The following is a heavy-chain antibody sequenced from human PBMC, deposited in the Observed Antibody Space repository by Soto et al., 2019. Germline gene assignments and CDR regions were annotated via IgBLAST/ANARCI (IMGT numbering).Heavy chain of an antibody. CDR1: GYTFTGYY. D-gene: IGHD4-17*01. V-gene: IGHV1-2*04. Sequence: QVQLVQSGAEVKKPGASVKVSCKASGYTFTGYYMHWVRQAPGQGLEWMGWINPNSGGTNYAQKFQGWVTRTRDTSISTAYMELSRLRSDDTAAYYCARIHGDYSYYFDYWGQGTLVTVSS. CDR2: INPNSGGT. J-gene: IGHJ4*02. CDR3: ARIHGDYSYYFDY.